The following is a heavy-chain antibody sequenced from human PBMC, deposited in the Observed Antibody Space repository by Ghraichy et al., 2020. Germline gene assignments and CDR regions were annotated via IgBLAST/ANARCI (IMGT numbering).Heavy chain of an antibody. CDR3: ARLEVRREESDY. CDR2: INPNSGGT. D-gene: IGHD1-1*01. Sequence: ASVKVSCKASGYTFTSYYMHWVRQAPGQGLEWVGWINPNSGGTRYAQKFQGSVTMTRDTSISTVYMELGSLRSDDTAVYYCARLEVRREESDYWGQGTLVTVSS. CDR1: GYTFTSYY. V-gene: IGHV1-2*02. J-gene: IGHJ4*02.